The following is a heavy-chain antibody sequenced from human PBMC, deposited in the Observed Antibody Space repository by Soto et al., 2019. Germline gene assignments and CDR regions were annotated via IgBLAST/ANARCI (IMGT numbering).Heavy chain of an antibody. CDR2: ISSSTSIM. CDR1: GFTFSDYN. D-gene: IGHD7-27*01. CDR3: ARESWGFDY. Sequence: PGGSRTLSCAASGFTFSDYNMNWVRQAPGKGLEWVSYISSSTSIMYYADSVKGRFTISRDNAKNSLYLQMNSLRDEDTAVYYCARESWGFDYWGQGTLVTVSS. V-gene: IGHV3-48*02. J-gene: IGHJ4*02.